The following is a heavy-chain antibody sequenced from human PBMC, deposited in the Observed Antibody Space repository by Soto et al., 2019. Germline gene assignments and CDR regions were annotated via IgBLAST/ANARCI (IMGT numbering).Heavy chain of an antibody. CDR2: ISRSSTGI. D-gene: IGHD2-15*01. Sequence: EVQLVESGGGLVQPGGSLRLSCAASGFTFSLYSMSWVRQAPGKGLEWVSYISRSSTGIHYADSVKGRFTISRDDATNSMDQQMNSLRDGDTAVYYCARAVSWGLDVWGQGTTVRISS. V-gene: IGHV3-48*02. CDR3: ARAVSWGLDV. CDR1: GFTFSLYS. J-gene: IGHJ6*02.